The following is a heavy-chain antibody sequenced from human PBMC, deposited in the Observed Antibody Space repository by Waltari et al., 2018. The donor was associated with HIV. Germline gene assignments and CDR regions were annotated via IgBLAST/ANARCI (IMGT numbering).Heavy chain of an antibody. D-gene: IGHD6-13*01. CDR3: ARRGGEGIAAADDWFDP. CDR1: GYTFTGYY. Sequence: QVQLVQSGAEVKKPGASVKVSCKASGYTFTGYYMHWVRQAPGQGLEWMGWINPNSGGTNYAQKFQGRVTMTRDTSISTAYMELRRLRSDDTAVYYCARRGGEGIAAADDWFDPWGQGTLVTVSS. V-gene: IGHV1-2*02. CDR2: INPNSGGT. J-gene: IGHJ5*02.